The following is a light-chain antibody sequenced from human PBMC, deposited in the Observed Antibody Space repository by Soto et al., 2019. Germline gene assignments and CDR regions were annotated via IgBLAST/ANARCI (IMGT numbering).Light chain of an antibody. CDR3: HQYNYWPT. J-gene: IGKJ1*01. V-gene: IGKV3-15*01. Sequence: EIVMTQSPDILSVSPGERATRSCRASQSVSSNLAWYQQKPGQSPRLLIYGASTRATGIPVRFSGSGSGTEFTLTISSLQSEDFAVYYCHQYNYWPTVGQGTKVDNK. CDR2: GAS. CDR1: QSVSSN.